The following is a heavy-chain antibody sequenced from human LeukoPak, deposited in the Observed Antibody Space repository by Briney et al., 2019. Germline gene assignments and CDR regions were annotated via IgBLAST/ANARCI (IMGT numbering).Heavy chain of an antibody. D-gene: IGHD1-26*01. Sequence: GGSLRLSCTASGFTFGDYAMSWFRQAPGKGLEWVGFIRSKAYGGTTEYAASVKGRFTISRDDSKSIAYLQLNSLKTEDTAVYYCTRAFNLQSNLWELPADPLFDYWGQGTLVTVSS. V-gene: IGHV3-49*03. CDR2: IRSKAYGGTT. J-gene: IGHJ4*02. CDR1: GFTFGDYA. CDR3: TRAFNLQSNLWELPADPLFDY.